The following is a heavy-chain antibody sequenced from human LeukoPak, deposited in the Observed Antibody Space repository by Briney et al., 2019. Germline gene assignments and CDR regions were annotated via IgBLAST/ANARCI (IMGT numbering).Heavy chain of an antibody. J-gene: IGHJ4*02. CDR1: GFTFSSYG. CDR3: AKGGITIFGFFDY. CDR2: IRYDGSNK. D-gene: IGHD3-3*01. Sequence: PGGSLRLSCAASGFTFSSYGMHWVRQAPGKGLEWVAFIRYDGSNKYYADSVKGRFTISRDNSKNTLYLQMNSLRAEDTAVYYCAKGGITIFGFFDYWGQGTLVTVSS. V-gene: IGHV3-30*02.